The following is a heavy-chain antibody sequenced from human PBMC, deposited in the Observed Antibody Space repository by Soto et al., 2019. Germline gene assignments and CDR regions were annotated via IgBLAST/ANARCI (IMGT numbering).Heavy chain of an antibody. J-gene: IGHJ6*02. V-gene: IGHV4-4*02. CDR1: GGSISSSNW. D-gene: IGHD3-10*02. CDR3: ASVRGGYYYAMDV. CDR2: IYHSGST. Sequence: QVQLQESGPGLVKPSGTLSLTCAVSGGSISSSNWWSWVRQPPGKGLEWIGEIYHSGSTNYNPSLNSRVTISVDKSKNQFSLKLSSVPATDTAVYYCASVRGGYYYAMDVWGQGTTVTVYS.